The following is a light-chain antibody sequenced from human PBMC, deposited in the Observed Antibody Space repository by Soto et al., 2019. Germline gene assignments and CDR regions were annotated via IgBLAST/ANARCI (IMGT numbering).Light chain of an antibody. V-gene: IGLV1-44*01. J-gene: IGLJ3*02. Sequence: QSVLTQPPSASGTPGQRVTISCSGSSSNIGSNTVAWYQQLPGTAPKLLIYSQNQRPSGVPDRFSGSKSGTSASLAISGLQSEDEADYYCAAWDGRLNGWVFGGGTKLTVL. CDR2: SQN. CDR1: SSNIGSNT. CDR3: AAWDGRLNGWV.